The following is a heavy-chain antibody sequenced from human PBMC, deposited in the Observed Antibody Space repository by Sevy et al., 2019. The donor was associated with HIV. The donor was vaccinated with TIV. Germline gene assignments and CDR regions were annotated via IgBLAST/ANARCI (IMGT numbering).Heavy chain of an antibody. D-gene: IGHD1-1*01. CDR1: GFTFTLYS. CDR3: ALERLSSDVAEYFEN. J-gene: IGHJ1*01. Sequence: GGSLRLSCAASGFTFTLYSMHWVRQAPGKGLEWVATISFDGRNKHYADSVKGRFTISRDNSQNSVYLQMNSLRTEDTAVYYCALERLSSDVAEYFENWGQGTLVTVSS. CDR2: ISFDGRNK. V-gene: IGHV3-30-3*01.